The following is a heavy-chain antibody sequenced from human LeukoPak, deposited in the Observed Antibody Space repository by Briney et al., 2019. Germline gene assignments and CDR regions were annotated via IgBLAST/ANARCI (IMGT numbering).Heavy chain of an antibody. V-gene: IGHV4-59*01. CDR3: ARVVRGVVTSNWFDP. CDR2: VASSGTS. Sequence: SETLSLTCTVSGDSLNTYYWTWIRQTPGRELDWIGFVASSGTSNYNPSIKSRVSISIDTSKNQFSLALTSVTPADTAVYYCARVVRGVVTSNWFDPWGQGTLVSVSS. CDR1: GDSLNTYY. J-gene: IGHJ5*02. D-gene: IGHD2-21*02.